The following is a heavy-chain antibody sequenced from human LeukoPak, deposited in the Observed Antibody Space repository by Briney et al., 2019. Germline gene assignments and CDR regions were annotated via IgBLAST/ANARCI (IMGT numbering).Heavy chain of an antibody. V-gene: IGHV3-21*01. CDR1: GFTFSSYG. D-gene: IGHD4-17*01. J-gene: IGHJ4*02. CDR2: ISSSSSFI. CDR3: ARGTTVTSGGDY. Sequence: PGGYLRLSCVASGFTFSSYGMNWVRQPPGKGLEWVSSISSSSSFIYYADSVKGRFTISRDKAEKSLYLQMNSLRVEDTAVYYCARGTTVTSGGDYWGQGTLVTVSS.